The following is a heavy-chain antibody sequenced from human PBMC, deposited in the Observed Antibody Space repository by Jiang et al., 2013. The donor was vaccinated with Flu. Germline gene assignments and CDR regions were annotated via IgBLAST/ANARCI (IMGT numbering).Heavy chain of an antibody. J-gene: IGHJ6*02. CDR1: GYTFTSYG. D-gene: IGHD6-6*01. CDR3: ATGNPVIQLVGNLYYYYYGMDV. Sequence: SGAEVKKPGASVKVSCKASGYTFTSYGISWVRQAPGQGLEWMGWISAYNGNTNYAQKLQGRVTMTTDTSTSTAYMELRSLRSDDTAVYYCATGNPVIQLVGNLYYYYYGMDVWGQGTTVTVSS. CDR2: ISAYNGNT. V-gene: IGHV1-18*04.